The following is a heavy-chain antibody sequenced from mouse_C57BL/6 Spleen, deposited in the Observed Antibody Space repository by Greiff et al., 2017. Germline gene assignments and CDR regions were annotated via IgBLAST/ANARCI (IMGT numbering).Heavy chain of an antibody. D-gene: IGHD4-1*01. CDR2: INPYNGGT. J-gene: IGHJ2*01. Sequence: VQLQQSGPVLVKPGASVKMSCKASGYTFTDYYMNWVKQSHGKSLEWIGVINPYNGGTSYNQKFKGKATLTVDKSSSTAYMELNSLTSEDSAVYYCATSLLGKEGYFDYWGQGTTLTVSS. CDR1: GYTFTDYY. CDR3: ATSLLGKEGYFDY. V-gene: IGHV1-19*01.